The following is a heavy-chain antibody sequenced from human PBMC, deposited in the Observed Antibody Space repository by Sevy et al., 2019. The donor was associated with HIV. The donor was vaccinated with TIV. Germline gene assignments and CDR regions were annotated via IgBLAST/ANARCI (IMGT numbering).Heavy chain of an antibody. V-gene: IGHV4-59*01. Sequence: SETLSLTCTVSGVSISNYYWAWIRQPPGKGLECVGFSGSTNYNPSLKSRVTTSVDTSKNHFSLKLSSVTVADTAIYYCARGGPNQHQLDYFDYWGQGTPVTVSS. CDR1: GVSISNYY. J-gene: IGHJ4*02. D-gene: IGHD6-13*01. CDR3: ARGGPNQHQLDYFDY. CDR2: SGST.